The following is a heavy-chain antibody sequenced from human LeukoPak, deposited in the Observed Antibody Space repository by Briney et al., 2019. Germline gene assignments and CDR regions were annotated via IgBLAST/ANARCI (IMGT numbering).Heavy chain of an antibody. J-gene: IGHJ4*02. V-gene: IGHV4-39*01. CDR3: ARQTGSGLFILP. CDR2: IYYSGNT. CDR1: GVSISSSNSY. D-gene: IGHD3/OR15-3a*01. Sequence: SETLSLTCTVSGVSISSSNSYWGWIRQPPGKGLEWIGSIYYSGNTYYNASLKSQVSISIDTSKNQFSLKLTSVTAADTAVYYCARQTGSGLFILPGGQGTLATVSS.